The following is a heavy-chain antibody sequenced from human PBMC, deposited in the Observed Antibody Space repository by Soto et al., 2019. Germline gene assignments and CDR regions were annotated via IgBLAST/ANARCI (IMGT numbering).Heavy chain of an antibody. J-gene: IGHJ6*03. CDR1: GFTFSSYA. D-gene: IGHD4-17*01. Sequence: VQLLESGGGLVQPGGSLRLSCAASGFTFSSYAMSWVRQAPGKGLEWVSAISGSGGSTYYADSVKGRFTISRDNSKNTLYLQMNSLRAEDTAVYYCAKVYGDPPYYYYYMDVWGKGTTVTVSS. CDR2: ISGSGGST. V-gene: IGHV3-23*01. CDR3: AKVYGDPPYYYYYMDV.